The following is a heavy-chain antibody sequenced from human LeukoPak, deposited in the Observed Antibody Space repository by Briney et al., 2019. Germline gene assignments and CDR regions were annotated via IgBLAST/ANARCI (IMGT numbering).Heavy chain of an antibody. J-gene: IGHJ5*02. Sequence: PSETLSLTCAVYGGSFSGYYWSWIRQPPGKGLEWIGEINHSGSTNYNPSLKSRVTIFVDKSKNQFSLKLSSVTAAGTGVYYCARSRAVPGGWFDPWGQGTLVTVSS. CDR3: ARSRAVPGGWFDP. V-gene: IGHV4-34*01. CDR1: GGSFSGYY. CDR2: INHSGST. D-gene: IGHD2-15*01.